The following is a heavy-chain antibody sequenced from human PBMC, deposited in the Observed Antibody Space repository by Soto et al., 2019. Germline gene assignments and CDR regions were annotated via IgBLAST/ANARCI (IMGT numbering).Heavy chain of an antibody. Sequence: EVQLLESGGGLVQPGGSLRLSCSASGFTFSSHAMDWVRQAPGKGLEWVSAIIDDGGRAYYAASVKGRFSISRDNSKNTLSLQMNSLRVEDTAVYYCAKDKMEQWLVGGYFDYWGQGTQVTVSS. CDR1: GFTFSSHA. CDR2: IIDDGGRA. J-gene: IGHJ4*02. D-gene: IGHD6-19*01. CDR3: AKDKMEQWLVGGYFDY. V-gene: IGHV3-23*01.